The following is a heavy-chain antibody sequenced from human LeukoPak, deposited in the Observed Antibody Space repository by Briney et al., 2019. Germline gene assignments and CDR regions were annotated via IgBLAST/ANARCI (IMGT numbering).Heavy chain of an antibody. CDR3: ARSRDYVWGSYRYRGAFDI. V-gene: IGHV3-48*03. Sequence: GGSLRLSCAASGFTFSSYEMNWVRQAPGKGLEWVSYISSSGSTIYYPDSVKGRFTISRDNAKNSLYLQMNSLRAEDTAVYYCARSRDYVWGSYRYRGAFDIWGQGTMVTVSS. D-gene: IGHD3-16*02. J-gene: IGHJ3*02. CDR2: ISSSGSTI. CDR1: GFTFSSYE.